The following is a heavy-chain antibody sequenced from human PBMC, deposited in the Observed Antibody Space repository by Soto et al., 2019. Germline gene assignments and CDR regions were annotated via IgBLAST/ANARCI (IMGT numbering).Heavy chain of an antibody. CDR1: GFSFSTYW. Sequence: EVQLVESGGXXVQPGGSLRLSCAASGFSFSTYWMLWVRQDPGKGLVWVSRINDYGSLTTYADSVKGRFTISRDNAKNTLHLQMNSLRAEDTAVYYCARDQEGKGEVLDYWGQGTLVTVSS. D-gene: IGHD3-10*01. CDR2: INDYGSLT. V-gene: IGHV3-74*03. CDR3: ARDQEGKGEVLDY. J-gene: IGHJ4*02.